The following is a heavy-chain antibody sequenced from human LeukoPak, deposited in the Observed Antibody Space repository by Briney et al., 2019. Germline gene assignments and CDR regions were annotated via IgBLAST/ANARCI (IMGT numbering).Heavy chain of an antibody. CDR1: GASISSNSYY. D-gene: IGHD3-22*01. V-gene: IGHV4-39*01. CDR3: AKYSDFSDSSGHLY. J-gene: IGHJ4*02. Sequence: SDTLSLTCAVSGASISSNSYYWGWIRQPPGKGLEWIGSIYYSGSTYYNPSLKSRLTISVDTSKNQFSLKLSSVTAADTAVYYCAKYSDFSDSSGHLYWGQGTLVTVSS. CDR2: IYYSGST.